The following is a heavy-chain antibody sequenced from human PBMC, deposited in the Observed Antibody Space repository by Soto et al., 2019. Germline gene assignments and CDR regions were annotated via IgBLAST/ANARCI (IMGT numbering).Heavy chain of an antibody. D-gene: IGHD3-3*01. CDR1: GFTFTSSA. CDR3: AARFLEWFPSPYHVMDV. V-gene: IGHV1-58*01. J-gene: IGHJ6*02. Sequence: SVKVSCKASGFTFTSSAVQWVRQARGQRLEWIGWIVVGSGNTNYAQKFQERVTITRDMSTSTAYMELSSLRSEDTAVYYCAARFLEWFPSPYHVMDVCGQGSTVTVSS. CDR2: IVVGSGNT.